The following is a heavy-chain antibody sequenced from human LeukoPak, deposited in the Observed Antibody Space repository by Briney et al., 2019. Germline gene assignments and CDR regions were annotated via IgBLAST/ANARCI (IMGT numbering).Heavy chain of an antibody. CDR3: ARDGRLDGYNGIVDN. V-gene: IGHV3-74*01. J-gene: IGHJ4*02. D-gene: IGHD5-24*01. CDR1: GFTFSNYW. Sequence: AGSLRLSCAASGFTFSNYWMRWVRQAPGKGLVWVSSIKSNGRTTSYADSVKGRFTISRDNAKNTLYLQMNSLRVGDTAVYYCARDGRLDGYNGIVDNWGQGTLVTVSS. CDR2: IKSNGRTT.